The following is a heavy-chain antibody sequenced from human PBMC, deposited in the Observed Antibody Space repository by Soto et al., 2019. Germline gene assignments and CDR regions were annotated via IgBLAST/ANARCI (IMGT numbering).Heavy chain of an antibody. CDR2: IYHSGST. D-gene: IGHD3-22*01. CDR1: GGSISSSNW. CDR3: ARGVAYYYDSSGYFLDY. V-gene: IGHV4-4*02. J-gene: IGHJ4*02. Sequence: SETLSLTCAVSGGSISSSNWWSRVRQPPGKGLEWIGEIYHSGSTNYNPSLKSRVTISVDKSKNQFSLKLSSVTAADTAVYYCARGVAYYYDSSGYFLDYWGQGTLVTVSS.